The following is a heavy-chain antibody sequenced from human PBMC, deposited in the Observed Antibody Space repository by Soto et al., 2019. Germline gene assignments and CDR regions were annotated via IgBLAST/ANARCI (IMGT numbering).Heavy chain of an antibody. V-gene: IGHV3-23*01. Sequence: GGSLRLSCAASGFTFSSYAMSWVRQAPGKGLEWVSAISCGGGSTYYADSVKGRFTISRDNSKNTLYLQMNSLRAEDTAVYYCGKGTRDYSDSSGYFYWGQGTLVTVSS. CDR3: GKGTRDYSDSSGYFY. J-gene: IGHJ4*02. CDR2: ISCGGGST. D-gene: IGHD3-22*01. CDR1: GFTFSSYA.